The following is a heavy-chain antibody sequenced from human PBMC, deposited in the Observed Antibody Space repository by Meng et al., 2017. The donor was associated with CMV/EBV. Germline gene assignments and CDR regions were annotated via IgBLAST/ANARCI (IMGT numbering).Heavy chain of an antibody. CDR2: MNPNSGNT. CDR1: GYTFTSYD. D-gene: IGHD2-21*01. CDR3: ARRILVKSRRFYYYGMDV. Sequence: ASVKVSCKASGYTFTSYDINWVRQATGQGLEWMGWMNPNSGNTGYAQKFQGRVTMTRNTSISTAYMELSSLRSEDTAVYYCARRILVKSRRFYYYGMDVWGQGTTVTVSS. J-gene: IGHJ6*02. V-gene: IGHV1-8*01.